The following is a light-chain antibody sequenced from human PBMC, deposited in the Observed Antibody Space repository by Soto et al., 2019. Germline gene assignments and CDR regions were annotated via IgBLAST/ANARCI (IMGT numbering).Light chain of an antibody. CDR2: AAS. V-gene: IGKV1-6*01. J-gene: IGKJ2*01. CDR3: RQDYDCPYT. CDR1: QGIRDD. Sequence: AIQMTQSPSSLSASVGDRVTITCRASQGIRDDLAWYQQRPGKAPKLLIYAASNLQSGVPSRFSRSGAGTDFTLIISSLQPEDFATYYCRQDYDCPYTFGQGTKLEIK.